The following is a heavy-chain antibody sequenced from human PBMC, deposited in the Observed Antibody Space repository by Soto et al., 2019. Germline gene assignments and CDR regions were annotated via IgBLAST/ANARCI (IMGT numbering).Heavy chain of an antibody. Sequence: GSLRLSCTVSGFAFNNYGINWVRQAPGQGLEWVSSISKSDYTYYSDSVKGRFAISRDNAKSSVSLQMNTLRVEDTAVYYCAREDSIIIPAVSDFWGQGTLVTVSS. CDR2: ISKSDYT. J-gene: IGHJ4*02. D-gene: IGHD2-2*01. CDR3: AREDSIIIPAVSDF. V-gene: IGHV3-21*01. CDR1: GFAFNNYG.